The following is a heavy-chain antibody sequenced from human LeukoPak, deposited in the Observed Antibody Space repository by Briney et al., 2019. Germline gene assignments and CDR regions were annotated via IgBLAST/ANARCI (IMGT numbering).Heavy chain of an antibody. CDR3: ARSNYGSGSYPPGDAFDI. CDR2: MNPNSGNT. Sequence: ASVKVSCKASGYTFTSYDINWVRQATGQGLEWMGWMNPNSGNTVYAQKFQGRVTMTRDTSISTAYMELSRLRSDDTAVYYCARSNYGSGSYPPGDAFDIWGQGTMVTVSS. CDR1: GYTFTSYD. V-gene: IGHV1-8*01. J-gene: IGHJ3*02. D-gene: IGHD3-10*01.